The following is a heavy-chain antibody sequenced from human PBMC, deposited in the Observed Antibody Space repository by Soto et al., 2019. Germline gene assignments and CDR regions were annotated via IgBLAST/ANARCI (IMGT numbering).Heavy chain of an antibody. CDR3: ARHPGWFDP. J-gene: IGHJ5*02. V-gene: IGHV4-39*01. Sequence: SETLSLTCTVSGASISSYYWGWIRQPPGKGLEWIGSIYYSGSTYYNPSLKSRVTISVDTSKNQFSLKLSSVTAADTAVYYCARHPGWFDPWGQGTLVTVSS. CDR2: IYYSGST. CDR1: GASISSYY.